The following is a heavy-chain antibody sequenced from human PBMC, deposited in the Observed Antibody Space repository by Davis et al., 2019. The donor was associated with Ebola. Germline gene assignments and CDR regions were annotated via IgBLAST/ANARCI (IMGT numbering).Heavy chain of an antibody. D-gene: IGHD1-7*01. CDR2: INPNSGGT. CDR3: ARGGWNYPYYYYGMDV. Sequence: AASVKVSCKASGYTFTGYYMHWVRQAPGQGLEWMGRINPNSGGTNYAQKFQGRVTMTRDTSISTAYMELSRLRSDDTAVYYCARGGWNYPYYYYGMDVWGKGTTVTVSS. V-gene: IGHV1-2*06. CDR1: GYTFTGYY. J-gene: IGHJ6*04.